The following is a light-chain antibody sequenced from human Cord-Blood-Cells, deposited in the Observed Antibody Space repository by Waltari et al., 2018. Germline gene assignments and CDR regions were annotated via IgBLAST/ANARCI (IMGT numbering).Light chain of an antibody. V-gene: IGKV4-1*01. J-gene: IGKJ3*01. Sequence: DIVMTQSPDSLAVSLGERATINFKSSPSVLYSSNNKNYLAWYQQKPGQPPKLLIYWASTRESGVPDRFSGSGSGTDFTLTISSLQAEDVAVYYCQQYYSTPFTFGPGTKVDIK. CDR3: QQYYSTPFT. CDR1: PSVLYSSNNKNY. CDR2: WAS.